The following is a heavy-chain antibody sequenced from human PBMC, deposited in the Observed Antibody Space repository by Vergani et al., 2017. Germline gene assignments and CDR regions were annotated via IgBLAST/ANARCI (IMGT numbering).Heavy chain of an antibody. J-gene: IGHJ5*02. D-gene: IGHD3-10*01. V-gene: IGHV3-23*01. CDR1: GFTFSSHA. CDR3: GRDSWTSGLRGVYWFDT. CDR2: IKNTGDST. Sequence: EVQLLQSEGAVVQPGGSLRLSCVASGFTFSSHAMSWVRQGHGQGLEWVSSIKNTGDSTHYADSVKGRFTISRDNSKNTLYLQMNSLRVEDTAVYYCGRDSWTSGLRGVYWFDTWGQGTLVSVSS.